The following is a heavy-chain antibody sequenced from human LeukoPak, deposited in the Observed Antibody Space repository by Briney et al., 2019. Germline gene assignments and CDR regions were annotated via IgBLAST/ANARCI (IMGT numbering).Heavy chain of an antibody. V-gene: IGHV3-7*01. CDR2: IKQDGSEK. D-gene: IGHD2-2*01. CDR1: GFTFSSYW. J-gene: IGHJ4*02. CDR3: ARGYCSSTSCYPHFDY. Sequence: GGSLRLSCAASGFTFSSYWMSWVRQAPGKGLEWVANIKQDGSEKYYVDSVKGRFTISRDNAKNSLYLQMNSLRAEDTAVYYCARGYCSSTSCYPHFDYWGQGTLVTVSS.